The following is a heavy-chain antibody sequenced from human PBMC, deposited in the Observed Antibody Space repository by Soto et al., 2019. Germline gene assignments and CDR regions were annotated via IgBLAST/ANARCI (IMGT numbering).Heavy chain of an antibody. J-gene: IGHJ4*02. CDR3: ARVSGRHFGWVDY. Sequence: VQLVQSGAEVKKPGSSVKVSCKASGGTFSSYSINWVRQAPGQGLEWMGEIIPIFGTANYAQKFQGRVTSTADESTSAAYMELSSLRSEDSAVYYCARVSGRHFGWVDYWGQGSLVSVSS. V-gene: IGHV1-69*01. CDR2: IIPIFGTA. D-gene: IGHD3-10*01. CDR1: GGTFSSYS.